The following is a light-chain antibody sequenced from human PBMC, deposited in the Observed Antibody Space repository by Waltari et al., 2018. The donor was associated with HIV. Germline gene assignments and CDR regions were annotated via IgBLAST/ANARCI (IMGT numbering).Light chain of an antibody. Sequence: QSALTQPRSVSGSPGQSVTISCTGTSSDIGYFDYVSWYQQFPGKAPKVIIYEVNQRPSGVPDRFTGSNSGITASLTISGLQGEDEADYYCCSYAGAYTYVFGTGTKVTVL. CDR1: SSDIGYFDY. CDR3: CSYAGAYTYV. CDR2: EVN. V-gene: IGLV2-11*01. J-gene: IGLJ1*01.